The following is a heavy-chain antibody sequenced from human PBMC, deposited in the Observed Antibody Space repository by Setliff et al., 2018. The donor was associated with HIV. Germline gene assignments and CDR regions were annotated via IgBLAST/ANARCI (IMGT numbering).Heavy chain of an antibody. D-gene: IGHD4-17*01. Sequence: SETLSLTCTVSGGSISSYYWSWIRQPPEKGLEWIGYIYYSGSTNYNPSLKSRVTISVDTSKNQFSLKLSSVTAADTAVYYCAGGFGDYVFDYWGQGTLVTVSS. CDR3: AGGFGDYVFDY. V-gene: IGHV4-59*08. J-gene: IGHJ4*02. CDR1: GGSISSYY. CDR2: IYYSGST.